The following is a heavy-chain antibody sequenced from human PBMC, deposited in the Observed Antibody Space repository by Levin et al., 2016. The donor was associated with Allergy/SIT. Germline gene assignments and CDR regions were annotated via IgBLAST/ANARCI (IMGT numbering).Heavy chain of an antibody. V-gene: IGHV3-9*01. CDR3: AKCTVVVSTTSYFDY. CDR2: ISWNSGSV. J-gene: IGHJ4*02. CDR1: GFTFGDFT. Sequence: SLKISCVASGFTFGDFTMHWVRQAPGKGLEWVSSISWNSGSVAYADSVKGRFTISRDNAKNSLYLQMSSLRAEDTALYFCAKCTVVVSTTSYFDYWGQGALVTVSS. D-gene: IGHD2-15*01.